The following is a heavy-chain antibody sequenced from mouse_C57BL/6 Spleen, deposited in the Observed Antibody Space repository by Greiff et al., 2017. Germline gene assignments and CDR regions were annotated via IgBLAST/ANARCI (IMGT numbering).Heavy chain of an antibody. J-gene: IGHJ2*01. V-gene: IGHV1-15*01. CDR1: GYTFTDYE. CDR3: TRREEFIPVFDY. CDR2: IDPENGGT. Sequence: QVQLQQSGAELVRPGASVTLSCKASGYTFTDYEMHWVKQTPVHGLEWIGAIDPENGGTAYNQKFKGKAILTADKSSSTAYMELRSLTSEDSAVYYCTRREEFIPVFDYGGQGTTRTVSS. D-gene: IGHD1-1*01.